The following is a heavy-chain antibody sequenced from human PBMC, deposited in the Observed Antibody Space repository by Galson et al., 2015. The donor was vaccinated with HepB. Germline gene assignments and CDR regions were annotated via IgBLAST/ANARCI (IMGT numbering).Heavy chain of an antibody. Sequence: SLRLSCAASGFTFSTCWMSWVRQAPGKGLEWVANIKEDGTEKQYVDSVKDRFTISRDNAKSSLYLQMDSLRAEDTAVYYCARDKSTSCYAFDIWGQGTMVTVSS. V-gene: IGHV3-7*03. CDR2: IKEDGTEK. CDR3: ARDKSTSCYAFDI. J-gene: IGHJ3*02. D-gene: IGHD2-2*01. CDR1: GFTFSTCW.